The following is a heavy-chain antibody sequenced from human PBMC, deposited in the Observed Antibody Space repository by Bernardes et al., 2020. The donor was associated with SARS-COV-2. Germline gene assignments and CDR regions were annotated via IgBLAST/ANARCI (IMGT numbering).Heavy chain of an antibody. CDR1: GFSFNTFW. CDR3: TRDPSGTSPA. Sequence: GGSLRLSCAASGFSFNTFWMHWVRQAPGKGLEWVSHIDSDGSRTNYADSVKGRFTIFRDNAKNTLYLQMNSLRVEDTAVYYCTRDPSGTSPAWGQGTLVTVSS. CDR2: IDSDGSRT. J-gene: IGHJ5*02. D-gene: IGHD1-1*01. V-gene: IGHV3-74*01.